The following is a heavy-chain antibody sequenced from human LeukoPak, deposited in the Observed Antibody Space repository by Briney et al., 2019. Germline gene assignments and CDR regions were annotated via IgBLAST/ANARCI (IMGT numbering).Heavy chain of an antibody. CDR3: AKAASSSWPSYYYGMDV. CDR2: ITGSGGNT. Sequence: GGSLKLSCAASGFIFSSYSMSWVRQAPGKGLEWVSVITGSGGNTYYADSVKGRFTISKDNSKNTVYLQMSSLRVDDTAVYYCAKAASSSWPSYYYGMDVWGQGTTVTVSS. V-gene: IGHV3-23*01. CDR1: GFIFSSYS. D-gene: IGHD6-13*01. J-gene: IGHJ6*02.